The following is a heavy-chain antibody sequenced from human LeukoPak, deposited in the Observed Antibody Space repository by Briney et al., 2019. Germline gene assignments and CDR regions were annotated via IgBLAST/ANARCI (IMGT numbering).Heavy chain of an antibody. CDR1: GFTVSSNY. CDR3: ARDSSGYYHFDY. V-gene: IGHV3-48*03. Sequence: GGSLRLSCAASGFTVSSNYMNWVRQAPGKGLEWVSYISSSGSTIYYADSVKGRFTISRDNAKNSLYLQMNSLRAEDTAVYYCARDSSGYYHFDYWGQGTLVTVSS. D-gene: IGHD3-22*01. J-gene: IGHJ4*02. CDR2: ISSSGSTI.